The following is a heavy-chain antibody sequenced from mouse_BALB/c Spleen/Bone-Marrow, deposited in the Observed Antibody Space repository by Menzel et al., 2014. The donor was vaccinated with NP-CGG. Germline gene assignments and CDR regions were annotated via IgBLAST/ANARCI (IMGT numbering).Heavy chain of an antibody. CDR2: IHPNSGNT. V-gene: IGHV1S130*01. D-gene: IGHD4-1*01. J-gene: IGHJ2*01. Sequence: QVQLKESGSVLVRPGASVKLSCKASGYTFTSSWMHWAKQRPGQGLEWIGEIHPNSGNTNYNEKLKGKATLTVDTSSSTAYVDLSSLTSEDSAVYYGARELGRGYYFDYWGQGTTLTVSS. CDR1: GYTFTSSW. CDR3: ARELGRGYYFDY.